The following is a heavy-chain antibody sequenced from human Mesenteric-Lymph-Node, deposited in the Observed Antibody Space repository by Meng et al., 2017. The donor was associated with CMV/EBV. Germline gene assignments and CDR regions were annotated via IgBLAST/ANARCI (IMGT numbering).Heavy chain of an antibody. CDR2: ISYDGSNK. J-gene: IGHJ4*02. V-gene: IGHV3-30*04. CDR1: GFTFSYYA. D-gene: IGHD3-22*01. Sequence: GESLKISCAASGFTFSYYAMHWVRQAPGKGLEWVAVISYDGSNKYYADSVKGRFTISRDNSKNTLYLQMNSLRAEDTAVYYCARGGPSGYYPADYWGQGTLVTVSS. CDR3: ARGGPSGYYPADY.